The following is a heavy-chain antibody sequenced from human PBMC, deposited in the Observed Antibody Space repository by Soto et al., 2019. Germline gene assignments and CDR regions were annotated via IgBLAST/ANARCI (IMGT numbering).Heavy chain of an antibody. V-gene: IGHV4-31*03. J-gene: IGHJ4*02. CDR1: GGSISSGGYY. Sequence: SETLSLTCTVSGGSISSGGYYWSWIRQHPGKGLEWIGYIYYSGSTYYNPSLKSRVTISVDTSKNQFSLKLSSVTAADTAVYYCARKATVTTCFDYWGQGTLVTVSS. D-gene: IGHD4-17*01. CDR3: ARKATVTTCFDY. CDR2: IYYSGST.